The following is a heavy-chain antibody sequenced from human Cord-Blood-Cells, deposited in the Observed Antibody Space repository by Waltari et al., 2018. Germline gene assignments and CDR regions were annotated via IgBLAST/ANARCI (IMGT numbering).Heavy chain of an antibody. Sequence: QVQLVQSGAAVKKPGASVKVSCKASGYTFTSYDINWVRHATGEGLEWMGWMNPNSGNTGYAQKFQGRVTITRNTSISTAYMELSSLRSEDTAVYYCARGGTTGSYYYYYGMDVWGQGTTVTVSS. D-gene: IGHD1-1*01. V-gene: IGHV1-8*03. CDR1: GYTFTSYD. J-gene: IGHJ6*02. CDR2: MNPNSGNT. CDR3: ARGGTTGSYYYYYGMDV.